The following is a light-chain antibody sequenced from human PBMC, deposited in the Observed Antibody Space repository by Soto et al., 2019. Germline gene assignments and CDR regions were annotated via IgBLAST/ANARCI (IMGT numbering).Light chain of an antibody. V-gene: IGKV3-15*01. CDR2: GVS. CDR3: QQYNDWPLT. CDR1: QSVSSN. J-gene: IGKJ4*01. Sequence: EIVMTQSPATLSVSPGERATLSCRASQSVSSNLAWYKQKPGQAPRLLIYGVSTRATGLPDRISGSGSGTEFTLTISSLQSEDFALYYCQQYNDWPLTFGGGTKVEIK.